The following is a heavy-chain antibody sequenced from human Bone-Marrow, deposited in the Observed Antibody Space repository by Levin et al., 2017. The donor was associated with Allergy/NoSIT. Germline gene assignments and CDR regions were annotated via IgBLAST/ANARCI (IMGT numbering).Heavy chain of an antibody. Sequence: GASVKVSCKASGGTFSSYAISWVRQAPGQGLEWMGGIIPIFGTANYAQKFQGRVTITADKSTSTAYMELSSLRSEDTAVYYCARVSARDRSTSCYTDHAFDIWGQGTMVTVSS. CDR3: ARVSARDRSTSCYTDHAFDI. D-gene: IGHD2-2*01. V-gene: IGHV1-69*06. J-gene: IGHJ3*02. CDR2: IIPIFGTA. CDR1: GGTFSSYA.